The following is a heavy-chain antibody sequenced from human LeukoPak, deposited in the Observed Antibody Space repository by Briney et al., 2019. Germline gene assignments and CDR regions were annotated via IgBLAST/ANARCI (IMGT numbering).Heavy chain of an antibody. Sequence: SETLSLTCAVYGGSFSGYYWSWIRQPPGKGREWIGEINHSGSTNYNPSLKSRVTISVDTSKNQFSLKLSTVTAADTAVYFCAGRSRSGWYYDYWGQETLVTVSS. D-gene: IGHD6-19*01. V-gene: IGHV4-34*01. J-gene: IGHJ4*02. CDR3: AGRSRSGWYYDY. CDR2: INHSGST. CDR1: GGSFSGYY.